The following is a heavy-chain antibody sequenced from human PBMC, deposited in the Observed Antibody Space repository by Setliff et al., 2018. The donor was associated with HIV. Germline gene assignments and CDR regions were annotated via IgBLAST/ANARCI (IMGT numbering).Heavy chain of an antibody. CDR3: AKGCRGDLPYYYYYMEV. CDR1: GFTFSSYA. CDR2: ISGSGGST. Sequence: PGGSLRLSCAASGFTFSSYAMSWVRQAPGKGLEWVSAISGSGGSTYYADSVKGRFTISRDNSKNTLYLQMNSLRAEDTAVYYCAKGCRGDLPYYYYYMEVWGKGTTVTVSS. V-gene: IGHV3-23*01. D-gene: IGHD2-21*02. J-gene: IGHJ6*03.